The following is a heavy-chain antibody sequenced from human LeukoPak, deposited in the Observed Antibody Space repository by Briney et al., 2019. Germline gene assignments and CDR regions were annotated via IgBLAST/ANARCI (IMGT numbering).Heavy chain of an antibody. V-gene: IGHV3-15*01. CDR1: GFTFNYAW. D-gene: IGHD1-7*01. Sequence: GGSLRLSCAASGFTFNYAWMSWVRQVPGKGLEWVGQTLSEIDCGSTDYAAPVKGRFTISRDDSKSTLYLQMNSLKIEDTAVYYCTTDEDWNYARKDVWGQGATVIVSS. CDR3: TTDEDWNYARKDV. CDR2: TLSEIDCGST. J-gene: IGHJ6*02.